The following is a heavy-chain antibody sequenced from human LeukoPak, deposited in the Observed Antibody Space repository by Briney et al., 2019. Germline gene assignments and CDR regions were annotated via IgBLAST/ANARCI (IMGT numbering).Heavy chain of an antibody. CDR3: ARDSITMVRGVTITDAFDI. Sequence: GGSLRLSCAASGFTFSSYWMSWVRQAPGKGLEWVANIKQDGSEKYYVDSVKGRFTISRDNAKNSLYLQMNSLRAEDTAVYYCARDSITMVRGVTITDAFDIWGQGTMVTVSS. V-gene: IGHV3-7*01. CDR1: GFTFSSYW. CDR2: IKQDGSEK. D-gene: IGHD3-10*01. J-gene: IGHJ3*02.